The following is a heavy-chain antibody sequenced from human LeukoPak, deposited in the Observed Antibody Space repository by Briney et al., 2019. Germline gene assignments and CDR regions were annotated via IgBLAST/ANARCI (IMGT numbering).Heavy chain of an antibody. V-gene: IGHV4-38-2*02. J-gene: IGHJ4*02. CDR2: IYHSGST. D-gene: IGHD2-2*01. CDR3: ARVRGYCSSTICYRYYFDY. Sequence: SETLSLTCTVSGYSISGGYYWGWIRQPPGKGLEWIGTIYHSGSTYYNPSLKSRVTISVDTSKNQSSLKLTSVTAADTAVYYCARVRGYCSSTICYRYYFDYWGQGTLVTVSS. CDR1: GYSISGGYY.